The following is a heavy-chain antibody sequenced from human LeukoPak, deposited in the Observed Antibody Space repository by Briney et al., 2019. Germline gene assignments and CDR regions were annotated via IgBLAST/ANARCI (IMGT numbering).Heavy chain of an antibody. D-gene: IGHD2-2*01. CDR2: IYYSGST. CDR3: AVPSRDAFDI. CDR1: GGSISSSSYY. V-gene: IGHV4-39*07. J-gene: IGHJ3*02. Sequence: PSETLSLTCTVSGGSISSSSYYWGWIRQPPGKGLEWIGSIYYSGSTYYNPSLKSRVTISVDTSKNQFSLKLSSVTAADTAVYYCAVPSRDAFDIWGQGTMVTVSS.